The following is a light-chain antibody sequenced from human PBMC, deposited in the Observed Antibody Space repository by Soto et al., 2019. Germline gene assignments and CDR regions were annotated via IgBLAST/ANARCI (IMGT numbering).Light chain of an antibody. CDR2: GAS. CDR1: QSVRGSY. CDR3: QQYGTSPWT. J-gene: IGKJ1*01. Sequence: EIVLTQSPGTLSLSPGERATLYCRASQSVRGSYLAWYQQKPGQAPRLLIYGASSRATGIPDRFSGRGSGTDFTLSISRLEPEDFVVYYCQQYGTSPWTFGEGTKVEIK. V-gene: IGKV3-20*01.